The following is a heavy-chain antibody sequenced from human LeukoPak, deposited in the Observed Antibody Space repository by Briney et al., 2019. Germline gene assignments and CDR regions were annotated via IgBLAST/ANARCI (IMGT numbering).Heavy chain of an antibody. CDR2: INHSGST. J-gene: IGHJ6*02. CDR3: ARRWGSGNYYGSGSYLYYYYGMDV. CDR1: GGSFSGYY. D-gene: IGHD3-10*01. V-gene: IGHV4-34*01. Sequence: PSETLSLTCAVYGGSFSGYYWSWIRQPPGKGLEWIGEINHSGSTNYNPSLKSRVTISVDTSKNQFSLKLSSVTAAGTAVYYCARRWGSGNYYGSGSYLYYYYGMDVWGQGTTVTVSS.